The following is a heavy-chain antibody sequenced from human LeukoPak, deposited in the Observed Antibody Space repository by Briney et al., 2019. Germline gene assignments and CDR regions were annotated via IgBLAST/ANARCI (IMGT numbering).Heavy chain of an antibody. CDR2: IYTSGST. CDR1: GGSISSGSYY. D-gene: IGHD2-15*01. J-gene: IGHJ6*03. CDR3: ARGYCSGGSCYSYYYYNYMDV. Sequence: SETLSLTCTVSGGSISSGSYYWSWIRQPAGKGLEWIGRIYTSGSTNYNPSLKSRVTISVDTSKNQFSLKLSSVTAADTAVYYCARGYCSGGSCYSYYYYNYMDVWGKGATVTVSS. V-gene: IGHV4-61*02.